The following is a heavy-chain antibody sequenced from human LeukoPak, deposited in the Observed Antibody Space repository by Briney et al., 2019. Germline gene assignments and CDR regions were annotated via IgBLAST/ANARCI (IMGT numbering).Heavy chain of an antibody. CDR1: GFTFNNYW. V-gene: IGHV3-74*01. CDR3: ARENFDP. CDR2: INSDGSST. Sequence: GGSLRLSCAASGFTFNNYWMHWVRQAPGKGLLWVSRINSDGSSTSYADSVKGRFTITRDNAKNMVYLQMNSLRGEDTAVYYCARENFDPWGQGTQVTVSS. J-gene: IGHJ5*02.